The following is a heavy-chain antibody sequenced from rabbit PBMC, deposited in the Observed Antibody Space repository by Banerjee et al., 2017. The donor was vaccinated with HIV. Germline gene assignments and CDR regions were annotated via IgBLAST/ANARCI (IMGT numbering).Heavy chain of an antibody. D-gene: IGHD4-1*01. CDR2: IDPVVGST. Sequence: QEQLKESGGGLVQPGGSLKLSCKASGFDFNSYYMSWVRQAPGKGLEWIGYIDPVVGSTYYASWVNGRFTISKASWTTVTLQMTSLTAADTASYFCARDLAGVIGWNFNLWGPGTLVTVS. J-gene: IGHJ4*01. V-gene: IGHV1S39*01. CDR1: GFDFNSYYM. CDR3: ARDLAGVIGWNFNL.